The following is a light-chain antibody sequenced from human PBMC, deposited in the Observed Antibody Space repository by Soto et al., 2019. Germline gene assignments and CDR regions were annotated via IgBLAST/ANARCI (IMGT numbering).Light chain of an antibody. CDR2: EAS. J-gene: IGKJ5*01. CDR3: QQYYSYPIT. CDR1: QSISTY. Sequence: DIQMTQSPSSLSASVGDRITITCRASQSISTYLNWYQQRPGRAPKLLIYEASSLQSGVPSRFSGSGSGTDFTLTISCLQSEDFATYYCQQYYSYPITFGQGTRLEIK. V-gene: IGKV1-39*01.